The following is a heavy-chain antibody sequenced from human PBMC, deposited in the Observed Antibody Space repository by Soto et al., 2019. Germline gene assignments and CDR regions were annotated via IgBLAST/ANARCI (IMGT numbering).Heavy chain of an antibody. J-gene: IGHJ6*02. CDR3: ASGGEYGMDV. V-gene: IGHV1-8*01. Sequence: QVQLVQSGAEVKKPGASLKVSCKASGYTFTTYDFNWVRQAAGQGLEWMGWMNSNSGNTGYAQNFRGRVTKTRDTSTRTAYTELSSLTSEDTAVYYCASGGEYGMDVWGQGTTVIVSS. CDR1: GYTFTTYD. CDR2: MNSNSGNT.